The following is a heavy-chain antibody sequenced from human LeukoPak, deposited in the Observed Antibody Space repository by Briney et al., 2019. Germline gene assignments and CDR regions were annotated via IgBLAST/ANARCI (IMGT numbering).Heavy chain of an antibody. CDR3: AKGGPMRLLRYYYYMDV. V-gene: IGHV3-23*01. D-gene: IGHD3-3*01. J-gene: IGHJ6*03. Sequence: GGSPRLSCAASGFTFSSYAMSWVRQAPRKGLEWVSAISGSGGSTYYADSVKGRFTISRDNSKNTLYLQMNSLRAEDTAVYYCAKGGPMRLLRYYYYMDVWGKGTTVTVSS. CDR1: GFTFSSYA. CDR2: ISGSGGST.